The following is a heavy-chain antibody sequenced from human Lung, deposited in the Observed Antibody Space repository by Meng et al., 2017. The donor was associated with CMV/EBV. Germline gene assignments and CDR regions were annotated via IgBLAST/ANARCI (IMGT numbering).Heavy chain of an antibody. D-gene: IGHD2-15*01. CDR1: GFSLSTSGVG. Sequence: SGPXLVKPTHTLTLNCTFSGFSLSTSGVGVGWIRQPSGKALEWHALIYWNDDKRYSPSLKSRLTITKDNAKNQVVLTMTNMDPVDTATYYCANSVSVRIWHIDAFDIWXQGTXVTVSS. V-gene: IGHV2-5*01. CDR2: IYWNDDK. J-gene: IGHJ3*02. CDR3: ANSVSVRIWHIDAFDI.